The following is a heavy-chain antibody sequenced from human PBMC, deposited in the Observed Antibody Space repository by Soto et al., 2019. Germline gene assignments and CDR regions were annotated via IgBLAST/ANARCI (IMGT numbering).Heavy chain of an antibody. CDR2: ISYDGSNK. J-gene: IGHJ6*02. V-gene: IGHV3-30*18. CDR1: GFTFSSYG. Sequence: GGSLRLSCAASGFTFSSYGMHWVRQAPGKGLEWVAVISYDGSNKYYVDSVKGRFTISRDNSKNTLYLQMNSLRAEDTAVYYCAKEVNGWTKTEKYGMDVWGQGTTVTVSS. D-gene: IGHD6-19*01. CDR3: AKEVNGWTKTEKYGMDV.